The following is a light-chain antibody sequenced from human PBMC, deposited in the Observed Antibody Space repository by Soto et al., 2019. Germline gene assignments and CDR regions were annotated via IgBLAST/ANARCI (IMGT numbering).Light chain of an antibody. CDR1: QRLSRW. CDR3: QQYDKYPLN. Sequence: DIRMTQYPSTLSASVGDRVTIPCRASQRLSRWFGWYQQKPGKAPKLLTFDASRLESGVQSRFSGSASWTEFTITISSLQPDDLATYYCQQYDKYPLNFGGGTRWIS. V-gene: IGKV1-5*01. CDR2: DAS. J-gene: IGKJ4*01.